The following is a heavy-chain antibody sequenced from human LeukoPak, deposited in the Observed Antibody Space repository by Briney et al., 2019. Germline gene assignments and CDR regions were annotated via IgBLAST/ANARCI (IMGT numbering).Heavy chain of an antibody. CDR2: ISSSGSTI. D-gene: IGHD3-10*01. CDR1: GFTFSDYY. V-gene: IGHV3-11*04. CDR3: ARDGDYYGSGSYYNEVYYFDY. Sequence: PGGSLRLXCAASGFTFSDYYMSWSRQAPGKGLEWVSYISSSGSTIYYADSVKGRFTISRDNAKNSLYLQMNSLRAEDTAVYYCARDGDYYGSGSYYNEVYYFDYWGQGTLVTVSS. J-gene: IGHJ4*02.